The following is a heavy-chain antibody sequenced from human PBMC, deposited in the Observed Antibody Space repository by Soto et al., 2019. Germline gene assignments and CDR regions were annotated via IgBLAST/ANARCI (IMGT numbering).Heavy chain of an antibody. J-gene: IGHJ4*02. Sequence: EVQMLESGGGLVQPGGSLRLSCAATGFTFRKYAMSWVRQAPGKGLEWVSTISGTGGGTYYADAVKGRFAISRDNCNGTVDLQMNSLRVEDTATYYSAKEGSGVRGIIVSLIYDYWGQGVLVGVSS. D-gene: IGHD3-10*01. V-gene: IGHV3-23*01. CDR3: AKEGSGVRGIIVSLIYDY. CDR2: ISGTGGGT. CDR1: GFTFRKYA.